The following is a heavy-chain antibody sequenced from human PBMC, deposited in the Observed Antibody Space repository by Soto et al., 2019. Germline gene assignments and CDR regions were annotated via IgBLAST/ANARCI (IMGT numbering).Heavy chain of an antibody. CDR2: IITIFGTA. D-gene: IGHD6-19*01. V-gene: IGHV1-69*01. CDR3: AKSEWLVGGGFDY. CDR1: GGSFSNYA. Sequence: QVQLVQSGAEVKKPGSSVKVSCKASGGSFSNYAISWVRQAPGQGLEWMGGIITIFGTANYAQKFQDRVTVSADESTSTAYMELSRLRSEDTAIYYCAKSEWLVGGGFDYWGQGTLVTVSS. J-gene: IGHJ4*02.